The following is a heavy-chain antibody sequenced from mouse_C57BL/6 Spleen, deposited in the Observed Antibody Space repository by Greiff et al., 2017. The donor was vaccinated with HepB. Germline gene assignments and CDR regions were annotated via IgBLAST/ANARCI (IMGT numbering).Heavy chain of an antibody. CDR3: ARSGSYGSSLNWYFDV. Sequence: QVQLKESGAELARPGASVKLSCKASGYTFTSYGISWVKQRTGQGLEWIGEIYPRSGNTYYNEKFKGKATLTADKSSSTAYMELRSLTSEDSAVYFCARSGSYGSSLNWYFDVWGTGTTVTVSS. J-gene: IGHJ1*03. V-gene: IGHV1-81*01. CDR1: GYTFTSYG. D-gene: IGHD1-1*01. CDR2: IYPRSGNT.